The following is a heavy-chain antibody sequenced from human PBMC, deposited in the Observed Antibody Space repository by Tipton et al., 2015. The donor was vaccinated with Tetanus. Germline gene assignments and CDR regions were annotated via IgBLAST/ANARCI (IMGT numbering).Heavy chain of an antibody. V-gene: IGHV4-59*01. D-gene: IGHD5-12*01. CDR2: IYYSGST. Sequence: TLSLTCTVSGGSISSYYWSWIRQPPGKGLEWIGYIYYSGSTNYNPSLKSRVTISVGTSKNQFSLKLSSVTAADTAVYYCARVRRGATTDLDYWGQGTLVTVSS. J-gene: IGHJ4*02. CDR3: ARVRRGATTDLDY. CDR1: GGSISSYY.